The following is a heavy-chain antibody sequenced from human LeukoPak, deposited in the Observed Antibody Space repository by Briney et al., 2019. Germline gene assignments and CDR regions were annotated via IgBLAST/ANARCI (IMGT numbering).Heavy chain of an antibody. CDR2: INPKDGGT. J-gene: IGHJ5*02. V-gene: IGHV1-2*02. Sequence: GASVKVSCKASGYTFADYYIHWVRQAPGQGLEWMGFINPKDGGTKYAQKFQGRVTMTRDTSISTAYVELSGLTSDDTAMYYCARLFLMGSQDNDPWGQGTLVTVSS. D-gene: IGHD1-26*01. CDR3: ARLFLMGSQDNDP. CDR1: GYTFADYY.